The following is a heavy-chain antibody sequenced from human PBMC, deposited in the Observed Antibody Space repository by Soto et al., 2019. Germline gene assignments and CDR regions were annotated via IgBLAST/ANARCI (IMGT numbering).Heavy chain of an antibody. CDR3: AKEAEDYYDSSGYYYQWFDP. Sequence: SETLSLTCTVSGGSISSSTYYWGWMRQPPGKGLEWIASFFIGGNTYYNPSLKSRVTISVDTSKNQFSLQLNSVTPEDTAVYYCAKEAEDYYDSSGYYYQWFDPWGQGTLVTVSS. J-gene: IGHJ5*02. V-gene: IGHV4-39*02. CDR2: FFIGGNT. CDR1: GGSISSSTYY. D-gene: IGHD3-22*01.